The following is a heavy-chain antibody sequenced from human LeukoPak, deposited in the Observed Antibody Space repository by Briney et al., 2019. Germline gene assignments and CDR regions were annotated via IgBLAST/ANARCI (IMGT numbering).Heavy chain of an antibody. J-gene: IGHJ4*02. CDR1: GFTFSDYY. CDR3: ARDPPFDYGGNSGSDY. CDR2: ITSSGNSI. V-gene: IGHV3-11*04. D-gene: IGHD4-23*01. Sequence: GSLRLSCAASGFTFSDYYMSWIRQAPGKGLEWVSYITSSGNSIYYADSVKGRFTISRDNAKNSLYLQMNSLRAEDTAVYYCARDPPFDYGGNSGSDYWGQGTLVTVSS.